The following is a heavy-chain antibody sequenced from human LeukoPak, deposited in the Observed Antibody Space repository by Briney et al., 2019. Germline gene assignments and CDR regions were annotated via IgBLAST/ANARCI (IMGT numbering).Heavy chain of an antibody. CDR3: ARPGSSWRVDY. D-gene: IGHD6-6*01. Sequence: GGSLRLSCATSGFTFNNYWMSWVRQAPGKGLEWVSYITNSGNSKSYADSVKGRFTISRDNTKNSLYLQMNGLRAEDTAVYYCARPGSSWRVDYWGQGTLVTVSS. CDR2: ITNSGNSK. J-gene: IGHJ4*02. CDR1: GFTFNNYW. V-gene: IGHV3-48*01.